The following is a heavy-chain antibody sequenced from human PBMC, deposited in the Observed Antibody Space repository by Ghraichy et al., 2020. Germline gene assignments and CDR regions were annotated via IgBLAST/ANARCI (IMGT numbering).Heavy chain of an antibody. CDR2: IYYSGST. CDR1: GGSISSDSYY. J-gene: IGHJ3*02. V-gene: IGHV4-39*01. Sequence: SETLSLTCTVSGGSISSDSYYWGWIRQPPGKGLEWIGSIYYSGSTYYNPSLKSRVTISVDTSKNQFSLKLSSVTAADTAVYYCARRLYYYDSSGYWHAFDIWGQGTMVTVSS. CDR3: ARRLYYYDSSGYWHAFDI. D-gene: IGHD3-22*01.